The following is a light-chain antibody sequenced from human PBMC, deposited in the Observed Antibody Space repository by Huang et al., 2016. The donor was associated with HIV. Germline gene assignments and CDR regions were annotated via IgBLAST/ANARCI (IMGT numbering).Light chain of an antibody. Sequence: EIVMTQSPGTLSLSPGERATLSCRASQSVDSSLLAGYQQKPGQAPRFLIYGTTSRATGIPDRFSGSGSGTDFTLTISRLEPEDFAVYYCQKFGRPYTFGQGTRLEIK. J-gene: IGKJ2*01. CDR2: GTT. V-gene: IGKV3-20*01. CDR1: QSVDSSL. CDR3: QKFGRPYT.